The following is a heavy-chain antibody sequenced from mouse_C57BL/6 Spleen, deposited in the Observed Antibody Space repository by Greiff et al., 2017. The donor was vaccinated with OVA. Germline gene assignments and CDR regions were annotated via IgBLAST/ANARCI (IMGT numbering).Heavy chain of an antibody. Sequence: VQLQQSGAELVKPGASVKMSCKASGYTFTSYWITWVKQRPGQGLEWIGDIYPGSGSTNYNEKFKSKATLTVDTSSSTAYMQLSSLTSEDSAVYYCAREPIGTTVVATGYFDVWGTGTTVTVSS. V-gene: IGHV1-55*01. J-gene: IGHJ1*03. CDR3: AREPIGTTVVATGYFDV. CDR1: GYTFTSYW. CDR2: IYPGSGST. D-gene: IGHD1-1*01.